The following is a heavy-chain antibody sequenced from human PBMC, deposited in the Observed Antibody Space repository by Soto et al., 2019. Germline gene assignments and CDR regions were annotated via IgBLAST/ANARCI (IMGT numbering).Heavy chain of an antibody. CDR3: ARVGDHYGAGSNRPYFYYYGMDV. J-gene: IGHJ6*02. Sequence: GESLKISCKGSGYRFSNYWIGWVRQMPGKVLEWMGIIYPGDSETRYSLSFQGQVTISVDKSISTAYLQWSSLTASDTAMFYCARVGDHYGAGSNRPYFYYYGMDVWGHGXTVTVYS. D-gene: IGHD3-10*01. CDR2: IYPGDSET. V-gene: IGHV5-51*01. CDR1: GYRFSNYW.